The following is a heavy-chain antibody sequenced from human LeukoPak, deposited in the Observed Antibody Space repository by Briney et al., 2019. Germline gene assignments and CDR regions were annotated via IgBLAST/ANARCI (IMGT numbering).Heavy chain of an antibody. V-gene: IGHV3-48*03. Sequence: GGSLRLSCXXSGFTFSSYEMNWVRQAPGKGLEWVSYISSSGSTIYYADSVKGRFTISRDNAKNSLYLQMNSLRAEDTAVYYCVRAGYYYDSSGYTDYWGQGTLVTVSS. CDR1: GFTFSSYE. J-gene: IGHJ4*02. CDR3: VRAGYYYDSSGYTDY. D-gene: IGHD3-22*01. CDR2: ISSSGSTI.